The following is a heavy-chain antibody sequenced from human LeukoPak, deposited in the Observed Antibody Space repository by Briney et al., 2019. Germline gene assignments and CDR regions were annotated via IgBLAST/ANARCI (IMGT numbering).Heavy chain of an antibody. J-gene: IGHJ4*02. CDR1: GGSISSSY. Sequence: SETLSLTCTVSGGSISSSYWTWIRQPPGKGLEWIGYISYSGATNYNPSLKSRVTISLDTSQNQFSLKLTSVNAADTAVYYCARSTTYRSTWNIDNWGQGTLVTVSS. V-gene: IGHV4-59*08. CDR3: ARSTTYRSTWNIDN. D-gene: IGHD1-1*01. CDR2: ISYSGAT.